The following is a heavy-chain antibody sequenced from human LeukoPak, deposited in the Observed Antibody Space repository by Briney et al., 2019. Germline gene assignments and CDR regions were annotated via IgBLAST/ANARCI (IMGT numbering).Heavy chain of an antibody. CDR3: AKDKITIFGVVTKGAFDI. CDR2: ISGSGGST. J-gene: IGHJ3*02. Sequence: GGSLRLSCAASGFTFSSYAMSWVRQAPGKGLEWVSAISGSGGSTYYADSVKGRFTISRDNSKNTLYLQMNSLRAEDTAVYYCAKDKITIFGVVTKGAFDIWGQGTMVTVSS. CDR1: GFTFSSYA. V-gene: IGHV3-23*01. D-gene: IGHD3-3*01.